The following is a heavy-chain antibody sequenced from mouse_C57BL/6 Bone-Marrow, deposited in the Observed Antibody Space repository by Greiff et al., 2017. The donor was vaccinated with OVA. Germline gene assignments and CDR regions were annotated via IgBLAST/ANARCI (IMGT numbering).Heavy chain of an antibody. J-gene: IGHJ1*03. V-gene: IGHV1-64*01. CDR2: IHPNSGST. CDR3: ARVDGYYVGWYFDV. D-gene: IGHD2-3*01. CDR1: GYTFTSYW. Sequence: QVQLQQPGAELVKPGASVKLSCTASGYTFTSYWMHWVKQRPGQGLEWIGMIHPNSGSTNYNEKLQSKATLTVDKSSSTAYMQLSSLTSDDSAVYYCARVDGYYVGWYFDVWGTGTTVTVSS.